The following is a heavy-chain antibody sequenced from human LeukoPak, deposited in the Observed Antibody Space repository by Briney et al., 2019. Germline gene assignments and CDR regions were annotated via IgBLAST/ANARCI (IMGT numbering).Heavy chain of an antibody. V-gene: IGHV5-51*01. D-gene: IGHD3-22*01. J-gene: IGHJ3*02. CDR3: ARRGYDSSGYRDAFDI. CDR2: IDPADSDT. Sequence: GESLKISCKGSGYSFTSYWIGWVLQMPGKGLEWMGIIDPADSDTRYSPSFQGQVTISADKSISTAYLQWSSLKASDTAMYYCARRGYDSSGYRDAFDIWGQGTMVTVSS. CDR1: GYSFTSYW.